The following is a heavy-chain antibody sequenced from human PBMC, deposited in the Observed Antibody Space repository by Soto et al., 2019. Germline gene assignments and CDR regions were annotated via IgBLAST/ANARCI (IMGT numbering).Heavy chain of an antibody. CDR3: ATHPPLSQHSFHY. CDR1: GFTFSSDW. Sequence: EVQLVESGGGLAQPGGSLRLSCAASGFTFSSDWMHWVRQAPGKGLVWVSRINTDGSGTIYADCVKGRFTISRDNAKNTLYLQMISLSSEATAMYYFATHPPLSQHSFHYWFQVNIVTLSS. CDR2: INTDGSGT. J-gene: IGHJ4*02. V-gene: IGHV3-74*01.